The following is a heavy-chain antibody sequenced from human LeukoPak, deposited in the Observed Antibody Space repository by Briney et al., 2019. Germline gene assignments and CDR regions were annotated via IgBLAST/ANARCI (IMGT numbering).Heavy chain of an antibody. J-gene: IGHJ5*02. D-gene: IGHD4-17*01. CDR2: IYTGGST. Sequence: SETLSLTCTVSGGSISSYYWSWIRQPAGKGLEWVVRIYTGGSTNYYPSLKSRVTMSVDTSKNPFSLKLSYVTAADTAVSYCARDLWDTVISFDPWGQGTLVTVSS. V-gene: IGHV4-4*07. CDR3: ARDLWDTVISFDP. CDR1: GGSISSYY.